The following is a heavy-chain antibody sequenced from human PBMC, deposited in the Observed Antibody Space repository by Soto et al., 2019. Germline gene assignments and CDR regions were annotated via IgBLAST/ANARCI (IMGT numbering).Heavy chain of an antibody. CDR1: GFTFGDYA. D-gene: IGHD2-2*01. Sequence: GESLRLSCTASGFTFGDYAMSWFRQAPGKWLEWVGFIRSKAYGGTTEYAASVKGRFTISRDDSKSIAYLQMNSLKTEDTAAYYCTRGERDIVVVPAAGPDAFDIWGQGTMVTVSS. CDR3: TRGERDIVVVPAAGPDAFDI. CDR2: IRSKAYGGTT. V-gene: IGHV3-49*03. J-gene: IGHJ3*02.